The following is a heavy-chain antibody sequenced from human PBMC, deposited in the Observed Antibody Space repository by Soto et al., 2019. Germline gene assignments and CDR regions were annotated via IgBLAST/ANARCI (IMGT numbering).Heavy chain of an antibody. J-gene: IGHJ4*02. CDR3: ATGQTAMANCFDY. CDR2: IWYDGSNE. CDR1: GFSFSSYG. D-gene: IGHD5-18*01. V-gene: IGHV3-33*01. Sequence: QVQLVESGGGVVQPGRSLRLSRAASGFSFSSYGMHWVRQAPGKGLEWVAVIWYDGSNEYYADSVKGRFSISRDNSKNTLFLQMSRLKVEDTALYYCATGQTAMANCFDYCGQGTLVTVSP.